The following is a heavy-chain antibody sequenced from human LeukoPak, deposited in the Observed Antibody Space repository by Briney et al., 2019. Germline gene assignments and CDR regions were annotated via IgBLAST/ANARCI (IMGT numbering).Heavy chain of an antibody. CDR1: GYTFTGYY. CDR3: ASSNTGLEY. CDR2: INPNSGGT. J-gene: IGHJ4*02. D-gene: IGHD1-14*01. V-gene: IGHV1-2*02. Sequence: ASVKVSCKASGYTFTGYYMHWVRQDPGQGLEWMGWINPNSGGTNYAEKFQGRVTMTRDTSISTAYMELSRLRSDDTAVYHWASSNTGLEYWGQGTLVTVSS.